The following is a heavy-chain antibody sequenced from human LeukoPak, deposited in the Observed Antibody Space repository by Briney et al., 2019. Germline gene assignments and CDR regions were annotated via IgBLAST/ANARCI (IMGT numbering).Heavy chain of an antibody. J-gene: IGHJ3*02. CDR1: GFTFSSYA. D-gene: IGHD3-10*01. Sequence: GGSLRLSCAASGFTFSSYAMHWVRQAPGKGLEWVAVISYDGSNKYYADSVKGRFTISRDNSKNTLYLQMNSLRAEDTAVYYCARDGEVRGVIRPADAFDIWGQGTMVTVSS. CDR2: ISYDGSNK. V-gene: IGHV3-30*04. CDR3: ARDGEVRGVIRPADAFDI.